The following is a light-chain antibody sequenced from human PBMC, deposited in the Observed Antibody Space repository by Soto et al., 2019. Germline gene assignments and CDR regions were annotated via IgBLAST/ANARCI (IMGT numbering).Light chain of an antibody. J-gene: IGKJ5*01. Sequence: DIQMTQSPSSLSASVGDRVTITCQASQNINNYLNWYQQKPGGAPKLLIYDASNLEAGVPSRFMGSGSGTDFTFTISRLQPEDIATYYCQQYENLPTFGQGTRLEIK. CDR3: QQYENLPT. CDR2: DAS. CDR1: QNINNY. V-gene: IGKV1-33*01.